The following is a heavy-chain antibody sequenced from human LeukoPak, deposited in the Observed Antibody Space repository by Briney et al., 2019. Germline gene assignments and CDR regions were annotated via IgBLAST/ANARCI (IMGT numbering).Heavy chain of an antibody. CDR3: AMEPLHWTGGCYSLFDY. Sequence: GGSLRLSCAASGFTFSSYWTYWVLQAPGKGLDWVSAISGDGGSTDYADSVKGRFTISRDNSKNTVYLQMNSLGSEDTASYYFAMEPLHWTGGCYSLFDYWGQGTLVTVFS. D-gene: IGHD2-21*02. CDR1: GFTFSSYW. CDR2: ISGDGGST. V-gene: IGHV3-74*01. J-gene: IGHJ4*02.